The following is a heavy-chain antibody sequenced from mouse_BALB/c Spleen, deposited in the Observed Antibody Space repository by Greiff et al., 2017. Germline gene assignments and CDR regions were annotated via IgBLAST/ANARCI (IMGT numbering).Heavy chain of an antibody. CDR2: INPSTGYT. D-gene: IGHD2-14*01. V-gene: IGHV1-7*01. Sequence: QVQLQQSGAELAKPGASVKMSCKASGYTFTRYWMHWVKQRPGQGLAWIGYINPSTGYTEYNQKFKDKATLTADKSSSTAYMQLSSLTSEDSAVYYCARDGDLYYRYDWGYAMDYWGQGTSVTVSS. CDR3: ARDGDLYYRYDWGYAMDY. J-gene: IGHJ4*01. CDR1: GYTFTRYW.